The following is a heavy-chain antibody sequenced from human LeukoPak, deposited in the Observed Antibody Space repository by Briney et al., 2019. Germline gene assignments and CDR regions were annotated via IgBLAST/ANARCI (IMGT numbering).Heavy chain of an antibody. V-gene: IGHV1-8*01. D-gene: IGHD3-22*01. CDR3: ARGLGTYDSSELTLPMISF. Sequence: GASVKVSCKASGYTFTSYEINWVRQATGQGLEWMGWMNPNRGDTAYAQKFQGRITMTRSTSISTAYMELSSLRSEDTAVYYCARGLGTYDSSELTLPMISFWGQGTLVTVSS. J-gene: IGHJ4*02. CDR1: GYTFTSYE. CDR2: MNPNRGDT.